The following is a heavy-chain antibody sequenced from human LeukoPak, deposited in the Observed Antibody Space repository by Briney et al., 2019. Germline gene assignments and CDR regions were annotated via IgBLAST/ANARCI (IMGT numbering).Heavy chain of an antibody. CDR2: IYYSGST. CDR1: GGSISSSSYY. Sequence: SETLSLTCTVSGGSISSSSYYWGWIRQPPGKGLEWIGSIYYSGSTYYNPSLKSRVTISVDTSKNQFSLKLSSVTAADTAVYYCASFLGGNYANYWGQGTLVTVSS. V-gene: IGHV4-39*01. D-gene: IGHD4-23*01. CDR3: ASFLGGNYANY. J-gene: IGHJ4*02.